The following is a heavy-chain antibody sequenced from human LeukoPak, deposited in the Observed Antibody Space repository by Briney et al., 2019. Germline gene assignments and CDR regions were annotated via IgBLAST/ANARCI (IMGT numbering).Heavy chain of an antibody. V-gene: IGHV1-69*16. J-gene: IGHJ6*03. D-gene: IGHD1-26*01. CDR3: ARVGRSRGSLPNSYYYMDV. CDR1: GDIFNSYS. CDR2: LIPTLGSA. Sequence: GASVKVSCKASGDIFNSYSISWVRQAPGQALESTGRLIPTLGSANYAQKFQGRVTITTDQSTTTAYMELSSLSSEDTAVYCCARVGRSRGSLPNSYYYMDVWGKGTTVTVSS.